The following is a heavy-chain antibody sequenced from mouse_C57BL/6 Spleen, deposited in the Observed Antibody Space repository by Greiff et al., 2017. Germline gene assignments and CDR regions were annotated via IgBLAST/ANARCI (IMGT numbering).Heavy chain of an antibody. CDR1: GYTFTSYW. D-gene: IGHD2-3*01. V-gene: IGHV1-55*01. CDR2: IYPGSGST. Sequence: QVQLQQPGAELVKPGASVKMSCKASGYTFTSYWITWVKQRPGQGLEWIGDIYPGSGSTNYNEKFKSKATLTVDTSSSTAYMQLSSLTSEDSAVYYCASGGYYLAWFAYWGQGTLVTVSA. J-gene: IGHJ3*01. CDR3: ASGGYYLAWFAY.